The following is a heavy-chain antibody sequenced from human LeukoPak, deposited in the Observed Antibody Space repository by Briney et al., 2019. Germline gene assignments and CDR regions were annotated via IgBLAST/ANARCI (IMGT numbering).Heavy chain of an antibody. CDR2: IHHSGSSYDSGST. Sequence: SETLSLTCSVSGYSISSNYYWGWIRQPPGKGLEWIGSIHHSGSSYDSGSTYYNPSLRGRVTISVDTSKNQFSLKLSSVTAADTAVYYCARLWFGELVTDSWGQGTLVSVSS. CDR3: ARLWFGELVTDS. J-gene: IGHJ4*02. CDR1: GYSISSNYY. D-gene: IGHD3-10*01. V-gene: IGHV4-38-2*01.